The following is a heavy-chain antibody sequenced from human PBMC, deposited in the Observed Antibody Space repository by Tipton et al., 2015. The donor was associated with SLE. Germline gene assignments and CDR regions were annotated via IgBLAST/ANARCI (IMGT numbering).Heavy chain of an antibody. Sequence: TLSLTCAVSGGSMNSGGYSWNWIRQPPGKGLEWIGYILHSGSTYYNPSLKSRVTISVDTSKTQFSLKLTSVTAADTAVYYCARGKYYFDYWGQGALVTVSS. J-gene: IGHJ4*02. CDR1: GGSMNSGGYS. D-gene: IGHD2/OR15-2a*01. V-gene: IGHV4-30-2*01. CDR3: ARGKYYFDY. CDR2: ILHSGST.